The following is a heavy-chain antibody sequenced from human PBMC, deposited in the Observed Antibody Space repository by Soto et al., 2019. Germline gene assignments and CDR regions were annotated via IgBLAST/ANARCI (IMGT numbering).Heavy chain of an antibody. D-gene: IGHD1-1*01. J-gene: IGHJ4*02. CDR3: ARSGLERRGY. Sequence: EVQLVESGGGLVQPGGSLRLSCAASGFTVSSNYMSWVRQAPGKGLEWVSVIYSGGSTYYADSVKGRFTISKDNSKNTLYLKMNRLRAEDTAVYYCARSGLERRGYWGQGTLVTVSS. CDR1: GFTVSSNY. V-gene: IGHV3-66*01. CDR2: IYSGGST.